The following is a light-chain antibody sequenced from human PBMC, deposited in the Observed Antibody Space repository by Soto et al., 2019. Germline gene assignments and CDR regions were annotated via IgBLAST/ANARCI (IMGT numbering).Light chain of an antibody. J-gene: IGKJ5*01. CDR1: QSVSSIY. CDR2: GIS. CDR3: QQYGSIPIT. Sequence: EIVLTQSPGTLSLSPGERATLSCRASQSVSSIYLAWYQQKPGQAPRVLIYGISSRATGIPDRFSGSGSGTDFTLTISRLEPVDFAVYYCQQYGSIPITFGQGTRLEIK. V-gene: IGKV3-20*01.